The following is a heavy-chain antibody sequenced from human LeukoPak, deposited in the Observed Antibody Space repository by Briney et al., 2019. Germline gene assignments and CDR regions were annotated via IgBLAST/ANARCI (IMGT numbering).Heavy chain of an antibody. CDR3: ARYDYDWFLDY. Sequence: TASETLSLTCIVSGGSISSYYWSWIRQPPGKGLEWIGYIYYTGSTNYNPSLKSPVTISLDTSNNQFSLRLSSVTAADTAVYYCARYDYDWFLDYWGQGTLVTVSS. CDR1: GGSISSYY. J-gene: IGHJ4*02. V-gene: IGHV4-59*01. CDR2: IYYTGST. D-gene: IGHD3-22*01.